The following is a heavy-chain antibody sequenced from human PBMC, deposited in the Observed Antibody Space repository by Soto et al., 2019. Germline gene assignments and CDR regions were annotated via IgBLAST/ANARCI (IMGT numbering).Heavy chain of an antibody. CDR3: ARGIPLHYFVVVVAAAQDYYYGMDV. J-gene: IGHJ6*02. CDR2: INPNSGGT. Sequence: ASVKVSCKASGYTFTGYYMHWVRQAPGQGLEWMGWINPNSGGTNYAQKFQGRVTMTRDTSISTAYMELSRLRSDDTAVYYCARGIPLHYFVVVVAAAQDYYYGMDVWGQGTTVTVSS. V-gene: IGHV1-2*02. CDR1: GYTFTGYY. D-gene: IGHD2-15*01.